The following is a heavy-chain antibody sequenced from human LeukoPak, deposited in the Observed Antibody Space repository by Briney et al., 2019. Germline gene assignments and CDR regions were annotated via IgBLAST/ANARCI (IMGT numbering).Heavy chain of an antibody. CDR1: GFTFSSYS. Sequence: PGGSLRLSCVGSGFTFSSYSMNWVRQAPGKGLEWVSSISTSSIYIYYADSVKGRFTISRDNAKNTLYLQMGSLRAEDMAVYYCARATPKDTAMEDYYMDVWGKGTTVTVSS. CDR2: ISTSSIYI. CDR3: ARATPKDTAMEDYYMDV. V-gene: IGHV3-21*01. D-gene: IGHD5-18*01. J-gene: IGHJ6*03.